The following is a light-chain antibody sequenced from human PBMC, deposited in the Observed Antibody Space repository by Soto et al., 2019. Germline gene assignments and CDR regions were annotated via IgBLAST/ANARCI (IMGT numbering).Light chain of an antibody. Sequence: EIVLTQSPATLSLSPGEGATLSCRASQSVSSYLAWYHQKPGQAPRLLIYDASNRATGIPARFSGSGSGTDFTLTISSLEPEDFAVYYCQQSSNWPLTFGGGTKVEIK. CDR2: DAS. CDR1: QSVSSY. CDR3: QQSSNWPLT. J-gene: IGKJ4*01. V-gene: IGKV3-11*01.